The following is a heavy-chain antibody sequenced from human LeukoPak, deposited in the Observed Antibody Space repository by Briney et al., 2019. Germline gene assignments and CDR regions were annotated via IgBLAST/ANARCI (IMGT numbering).Heavy chain of an antibody. D-gene: IGHD6-13*01. Sequence: SETLSLTCAVYGGSFSGYYWSWIRQPPGKGLEWIGEINHSGSTNYNPSLKIRVTISVDTSKNQFSLKLSSVTAADTAVYYCARTPGSSWSPYYYYGMDVWGQGTTVTVSS. CDR3: ARTPGSSWSPYYYYGMDV. CDR2: INHSGST. J-gene: IGHJ6*02. CDR1: GGSFSGYY. V-gene: IGHV4-34*01.